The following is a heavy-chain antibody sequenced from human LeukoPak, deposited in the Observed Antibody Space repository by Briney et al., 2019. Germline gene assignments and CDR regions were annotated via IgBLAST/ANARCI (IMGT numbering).Heavy chain of an antibody. CDR1: GFPFSTYW. Sequence: PGGSLRLSSAASGFPFSTYWMHWVRQAPGKGLVWVSRINSDGSSTTYADSVKGRFTISRDNAKNTLYLQMNSLRAEDTAVYYCAREPRYSSGWFEFDNWGQGTLVTVSS. D-gene: IGHD6-19*01. V-gene: IGHV3-74*01. J-gene: IGHJ4*02. CDR3: AREPRYSSGWFEFDN. CDR2: INSDGSST.